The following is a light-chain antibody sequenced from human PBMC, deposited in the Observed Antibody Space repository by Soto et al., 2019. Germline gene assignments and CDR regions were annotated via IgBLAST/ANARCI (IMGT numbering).Light chain of an antibody. CDR3: QQSYSTPIT. CDR1: QSISTY. V-gene: IGKV1-39*01. Sequence: DIQMTQSPSSLSASVGDTVTITCRPSQSISTYLNWYQQKPGKAPNLLIYTTSSLHIGVPSRFSGSGSGTDFTLTISSLQPEDFATYYCQQSYSTPITFGQGTRLDIK. CDR2: TTS. J-gene: IGKJ5*01.